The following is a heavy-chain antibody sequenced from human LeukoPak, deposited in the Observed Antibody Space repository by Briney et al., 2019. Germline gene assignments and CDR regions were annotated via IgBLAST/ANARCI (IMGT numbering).Heavy chain of an antibody. V-gene: IGHV4-31*03. J-gene: IGHJ2*01. CDR1: GGSISSGGYY. Sequence: SETLSLTCTVSGGSISSGGYYWSWIRQHPGKGLEWIGYIYYSGSTYHNPSLKSRVTISVDTSKNQFSLKLSSVTAADTAVYYCAREDRSQGYFDLWGRGTLVTVSS. CDR2: IYYSGST. CDR3: AREDRSQGYFDL.